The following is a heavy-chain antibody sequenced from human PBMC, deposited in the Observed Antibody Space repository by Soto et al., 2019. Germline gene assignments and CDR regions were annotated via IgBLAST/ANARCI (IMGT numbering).Heavy chain of an antibody. CDR3: ARHRYGSGFVRFDP. V-gene: IGHV4-39*01. CDR2: FYYSVST. Sequence: SEPLSLTGTVSGGSISTSSYSWGWIRQPRGNGMEWIGSFYYSVSTHYNPSPKSPVTIAVDTSKNQFSLKLSSVTAADTAVYYCARHRYGSGFVRFDPWGQGTLVTVSS. D-gene: IGHD6-19*01. CDR1: GGSISTSSYS. J-gene: IGHJ5*02.